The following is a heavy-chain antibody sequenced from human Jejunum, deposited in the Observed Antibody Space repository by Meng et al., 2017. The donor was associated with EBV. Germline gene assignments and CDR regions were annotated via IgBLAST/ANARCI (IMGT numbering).Heavy chain of an antibody. V-gene: IGHV4-34*12. Sequence: VQVKLVGSGLLKPSETLSLTCAVYGGSFNYYYWTLIRQPPGKGLEWIGEIIHSGSTNYDPSLKSRVTISVDRSKNQFSLKLTSVTAADTAVYYCARKAVPGTFARPKFDYWGQGTLVTVSS. D-gene: IGHD6-19*01. CDR2: IIHSGST. CDR3: ARKAVPGTFARPKFDY. CDR1: GGSFNYYY. J-gene: IGHJ4*02.